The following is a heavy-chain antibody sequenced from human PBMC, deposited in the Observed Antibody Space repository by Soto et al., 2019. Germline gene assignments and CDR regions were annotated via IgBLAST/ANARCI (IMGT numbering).Heavy chain of an antibody. CDR2: IYYSGST. Sequence: QVQLQESGPGLVKPSQTLSLTCTVSGVSISSGGYYWSWIRQHPVKGMEWIGSIYYSGSTYYNPSSKSRITISVDTSKNQFSLKLSSVSAADTAVYYCAREGYYYDSSGYYWDAFDIWGQGTMVTVSS. V-gene: IGHV4-31*03. D-gene: IGHD3-22*01. J-gene: IGHJ3*02. CDR1: GVSISSGGYY. CDR3: AREGYYYDSSGYYWDAFDI.